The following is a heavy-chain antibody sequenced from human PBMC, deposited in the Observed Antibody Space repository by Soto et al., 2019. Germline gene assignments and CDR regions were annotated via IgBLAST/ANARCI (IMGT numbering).Heavy chain of an antibody. J-gene: IGHJ4*02. CDR1: GYTFTSYA. CDR2: INAGNGNT. Sequence: ASVKVSCKASGYTFTSYAMHWVRQAPGQRLEWMGWINAGNGNTKYSQKFQGRVTITRDTSASTAYMELSSLRSEDTAVYYCARGRNTIFGVVTAFDYWGQGTLVTVSS. D-gene: IGHD3-3*01. V-gene: IGHV1-3*01. CDR3: ARGRNTIFGVVTAFDY.